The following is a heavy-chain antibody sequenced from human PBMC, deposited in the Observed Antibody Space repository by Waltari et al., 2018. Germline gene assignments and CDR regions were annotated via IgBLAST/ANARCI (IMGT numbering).Heavy chain of an antibody. CDR1: GGSISSYY. V-gene: IGHV4-59*01. D-gene: IGHD3-3*01. Sequence: QVQLQESGPGLVKPSETLSLTCTVSGGSISSYYWSWIRQPPGKGLEWIGYIYYSGSTNYNPSLKSRVTISVDTSKNQFSLKLSSVTAADTAVYYCACSDYDFWSGYPRGALFDYWGQGTLVTVSS. J-gene: IGHJ4*02. CDR2: IYYSGST. CDR3: ACSDYDFWSGYPRGALFDY.